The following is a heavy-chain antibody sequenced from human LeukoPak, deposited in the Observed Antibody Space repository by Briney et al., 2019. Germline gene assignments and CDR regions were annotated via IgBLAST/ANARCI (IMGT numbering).Heavy chain of an antibody. D-gene: IGHD3-9*01. CDR2: IYYSGST. V-gene: IGHV4-39*01. CDR1: GGFISSSSYY. J-gene: IGHJ3*02. CDR3: ARPRLLRYFDWLPPDAFDI. Sequence: SETLSLTCTVSGGFISSSSYYWGWIRQPPGKGLEWIGSIYYSGSTYYNPSLNSRVTISVDTSKNQFSLKLSSVTAADTAVYYCARPRLLRYFDWLPPDAFDIWGQGTMVTVSS.